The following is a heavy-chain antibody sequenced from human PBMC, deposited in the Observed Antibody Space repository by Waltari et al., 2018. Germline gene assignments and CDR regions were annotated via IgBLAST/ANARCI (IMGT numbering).Heavy chain of an antibody. CDR2: SYSGGDT. CDR1: GFTVSNNY. V-gene: IGHV3-53*01. D-gene: IGHD7-27*01. CDR3: ATWTGGSLGAFDN. Sequence: EVQLVESGGGLIQPGGSLSLACEVSGFTVSNNYIGWVRQAPGKGREWVSVSYSGGDTYDADAVRGRFTISRDNSKNTLYLQMNSLRVEDTALYYCATWTGGSLGAFDNWGQGTMVTVSS. J-gene: IGHJ3*02.